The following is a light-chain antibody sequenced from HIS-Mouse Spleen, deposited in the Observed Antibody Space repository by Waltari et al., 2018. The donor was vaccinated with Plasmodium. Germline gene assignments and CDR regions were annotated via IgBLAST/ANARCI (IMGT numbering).Light chain of an antibody. Sequence: QSALTQPPSASGSPGQSVTISCTGTSSDVGGYNSVPWYQQHPGQAPKLMIYEVSKRPSGVPDRFSGSKSGNTASLTVSGLQAEDEADYYCSSYAGSNNLVFGGGTKLTVL. CDR3: SSYAGSNNLV. J-gene: IGLJ2*01. V-gene: IGLV2-8*01. CDR1: SSDVGGYNS. CDR2: EVS.